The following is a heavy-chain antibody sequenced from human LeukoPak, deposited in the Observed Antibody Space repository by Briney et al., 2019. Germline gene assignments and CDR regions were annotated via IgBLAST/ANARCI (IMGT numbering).Heavy chain of an antibody. V-gene: IGHV4-39*02. J-gene: IGHJ3*02. CDR1: GGSISSSSYY. Sequence: SETLSLTCTVSGGSISSSSYYWGWIRQPPGKGLEWIGSIYYSGSTYYNPSLKSRVTISVDTSKNQFSLKLSSVTAADTAVYYCARERLGLDAFDIWGQGTMVTVSS. CDR3: ARERLGLDAFDI. D-gene: IGHD5-12*01. CDR2: IYYSGST.